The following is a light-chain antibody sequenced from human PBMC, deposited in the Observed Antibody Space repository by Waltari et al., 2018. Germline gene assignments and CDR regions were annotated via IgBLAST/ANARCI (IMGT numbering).Light chain of an antibody. V-gene: IGLV3-10*01. CDR2: EDN. CDR3: YSTDRTGKQRV. Sequence: SYELTQPPSVSVSPGQTARITCSGDALPNKYGYWYQQKSGQAPVLVIYEDNKRCSGIPERFSGSSSGTMVTLTISGAQVEDEGDYYCYSTDRTGKQRVFGGGTKLTVL. CDR1: ALPNKY. J-gene: IGLJ2*01.